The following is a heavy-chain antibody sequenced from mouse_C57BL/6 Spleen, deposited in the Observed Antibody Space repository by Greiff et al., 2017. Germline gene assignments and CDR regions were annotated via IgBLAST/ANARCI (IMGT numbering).Heavy chain of an antibody. CDR1: GYAFPGYY. J-gene: IGHJ2*01. CDR3: ARGWDGFEC. V-gene: IGHV1-42*01. Sequence: VQLQQSGPELVKPGASVKISCKASGYAFPGYYMNWVQQSPEKSLEWIGEINPSTGGTTYNQTFKAKATLTVDKSSSTAYMQLKSLTSEDSAVYYGARGWDGFECWGQGATLTVSS. D-gene: IGHD4-1*01. CDR2: INPSTGGT.